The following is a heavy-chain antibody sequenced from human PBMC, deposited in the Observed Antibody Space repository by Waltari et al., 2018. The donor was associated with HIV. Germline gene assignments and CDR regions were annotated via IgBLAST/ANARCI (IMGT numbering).Heavy chain of an antibody. V-gene: IGHV3-73*02. CDR3: GPTYYYDSSAPSY. CDR1: GLTFSGSA. J-gene: IGHJ4*02. D-gene: IGHD3-22*01. Sequence: EVQLVESGGGLVQPGGSLKLSCAASGLTFSGSAMHWVRQASGKGLEWVGRIRSKANSYATAYAASVKDRFTISRDDSKNTAYLQMNSLKTEDTAVYYCGPTYYYDSSAPSYWGQGTLVTVSS. CDR2: IRSKANSYAT.